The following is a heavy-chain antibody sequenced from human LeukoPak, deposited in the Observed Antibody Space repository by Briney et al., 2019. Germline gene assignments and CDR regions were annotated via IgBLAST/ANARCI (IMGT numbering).Heavy chain of an antibody. V-gene: IGHV4-39*07. CDR3: AREDTATRDAFDI. J-gene: IGHJ3*02. CDR2: IYYSGST. D-gene: IGHD5-18*01. Sequence: PSETLSLTCTVSGGSISSSSYYWGWIRQPPGKGLEWIGSIYYSGSTYYNPSLKSRVTISVDTSKNQFSLKLSSVTAADTAVYYCAREDTATRDAFDIWGQGTMVTVSS. CDR1: GGSISSSSYY.